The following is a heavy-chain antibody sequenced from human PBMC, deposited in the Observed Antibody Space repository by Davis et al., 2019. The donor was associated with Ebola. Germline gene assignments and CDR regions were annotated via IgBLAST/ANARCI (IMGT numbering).Heavy chain of an antibody. CDR3: ARDMAPYYYYYYGMDV. CDR2: IWYDGSNK. D-gene: IGHD5-24*01. CDR1: GFTFSSYG. Sequence: PGGSLRLSCAASGFTFSSYGMHWVRQAPGKGLEWVAVIWYDGSNKYYADSVKGRFTISRDNSKNTLYLQMGSLRAEDMAVYYCARDMAPYYYYYYGMDVWGQGTTVTVSS. J-gene: IGHJ6*02. V-gene: IGHV3-33*01.